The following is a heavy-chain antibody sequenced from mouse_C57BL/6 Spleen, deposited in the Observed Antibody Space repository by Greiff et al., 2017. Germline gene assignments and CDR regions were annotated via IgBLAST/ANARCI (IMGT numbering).Heavy chain of an antibody. Sequence: VKLVESGPGLVAPSQSLSITCTVSGFSLTSYAISWVRQPPGKGLEWLGVIWTGGGKNYNSALKSRLSISKDNSKSQVFLKMNSLQTDDTARYYCARKADGYYAMDYWGQGTSVTVSS. CDR3: ARKADGYYAMDY. V-gene: IGHV2-9-1*01. D-gene: IGHD2-3*01. J-gene: IGHJ4*01. CDR1: GFSLTSYA. CDR2: IWTGGGK.